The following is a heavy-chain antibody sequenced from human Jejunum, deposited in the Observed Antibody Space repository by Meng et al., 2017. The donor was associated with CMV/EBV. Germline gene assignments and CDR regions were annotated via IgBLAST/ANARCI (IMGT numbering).Heavy chain of an antibody. Sequence: AASGFTFSSYWMHWIRQAPGKGLVWVSRIHGDGSSTSYADSVKGRFTISRDNAKNTLILQMNSLRAEDTAVYYCAKWAGYSYGTLDSWGPGTLVTVSS. CDR3: AKWAGYSYGTLDS. J-gene: IGHJ4*02. D-gene: IGHD5-18*01. V-gene: IGHV3-74*01. CDR1: GFTFSSYW. CDR2: IHGDGSST.